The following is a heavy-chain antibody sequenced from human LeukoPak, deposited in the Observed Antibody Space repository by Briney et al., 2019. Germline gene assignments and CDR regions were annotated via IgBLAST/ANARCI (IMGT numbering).Heavy chain of an antibody. CDR2: INHSGST. J-gene: IGHJ4*02. D-gene: IGHD3-10*01. Sequence: SQTLSLTCTVSGGSISSGGYYWSWIRQPPGKGLEWIGEINHSGSTNYNPSLKSRVTISVDTSKNQFSLKLSSVTAADTAVYYCAREVLTMVRGPLGYWGQGTLVTVSS. CDR1: GGSISSGGYY. V-gene: IGHV4-30-2*01. CDR3: AREVLTMVRGPLGY.